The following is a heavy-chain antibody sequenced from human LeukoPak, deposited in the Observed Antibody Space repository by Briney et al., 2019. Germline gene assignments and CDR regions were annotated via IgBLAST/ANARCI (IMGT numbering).Heavy chain of an antibody. Sequence: PSETLSLTCTVSGGSISSYYWSWIRQPPGKGLEWIGYIYYSGSTNYNPSLKSRVTISVDTSKNQFSLKLSSVTAADTVVYYCARDLVVSSSWYYYYYGMDVWGKGTTVTVSS. CDR1: GGSISSYY. CDR2: IYYSGST. CDR3: ARDLVVSSSWYYYYYGMDV. D-gene: IGHD6-13*01. J-gene: IGHJ6*04. V-gene: IGHV4-59*01.